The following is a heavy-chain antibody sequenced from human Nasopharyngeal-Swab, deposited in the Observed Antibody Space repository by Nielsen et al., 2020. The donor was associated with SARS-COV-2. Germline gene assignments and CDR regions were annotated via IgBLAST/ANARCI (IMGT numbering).Heavy chain of an antibody. V-gene: IGHV3-66*02. Sequence: GESLKISCEVSGFSVSYNYMSWVRQAPGRGLEWVAVIYSRGETHYTDFVKGRFTISRDSFKNTLYLQIDSLRPEDTAVYYCAKANQFFWFGQFRNDAFDIWGQGTMVTVSS. CDR3: AKANQFFWFGQFRNDAFDI. CDR2: IYSRGET. D-gene: IGHD3-10*01. CDR1: GFSVSYNY. J-gene: IGHJ3*02.